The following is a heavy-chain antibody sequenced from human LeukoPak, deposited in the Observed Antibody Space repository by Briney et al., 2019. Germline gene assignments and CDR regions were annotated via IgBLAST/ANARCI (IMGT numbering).Heavy chain of an antibody. V-gene: IGHV4-34*01. CDR2: INHSGST. CDR3: ARLESYSSSWEIYSD. CDR1: GGSFSGYY. J-gene: IGHJ4*02. Sequence: SETLSLTCAVYGGSFSGYYWSWIRQPPGKGLEWIGEINHSGSTNYNPSLKGRVTISVDTSKNQFSLKLSSVTAADTAVYYCARLESYSSSWEIYSDWGQGTLVTVSS. D-gene: IGHD6-13*01.